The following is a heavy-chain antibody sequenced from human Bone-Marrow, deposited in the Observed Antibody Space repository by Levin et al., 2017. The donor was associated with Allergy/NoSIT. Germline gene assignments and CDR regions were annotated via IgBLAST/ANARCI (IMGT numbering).Heavy chain of an antibody. Sequence: GGSLRLSCAASGFMFSSYWMHWIRQAPGKGLVWVSRLNSDGRTSTYADSVKGRFTISRDNAKNTLYLQLNSLRAEDTALYYCAREHRSSGEAFDLWGQGTMVTVSS. V-gene: IGHV3-74*01. CDR3: AREHRSSGEAFDL. D-gene: IGHD6-6*01. CDR1: GFMFSSYW. J-gene: IGHJ3*01. CDR2: LNSDGRTS.